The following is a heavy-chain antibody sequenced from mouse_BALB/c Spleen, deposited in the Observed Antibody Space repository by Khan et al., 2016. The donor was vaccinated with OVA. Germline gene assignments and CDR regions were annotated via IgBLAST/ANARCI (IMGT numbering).Heavy chain of an antibody. V-gene: IGHV1-7*01. D-gene: IGHD1-1*01. J-gene: IGHJ2*01. CDR1: GYTFINYW. CDR2: INPSTGYT. CDR3: ARRVLRWDFDY. Sequence: VQLQQSGAELAKPGASVKMSCKASGYTFINYWILWVKQRPGQGLEWIGYINPSTGYTEFNQNFKDKVTLTADKSSSTAYMQMSSLTSEDSAVYYCARRVLRWDFDYWGQGTTLTVSS.